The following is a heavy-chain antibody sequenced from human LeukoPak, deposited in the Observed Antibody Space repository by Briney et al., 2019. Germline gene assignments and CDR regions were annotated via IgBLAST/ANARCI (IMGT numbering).Heavy chain of an antibody. CDR2: TYYRSKWYN. CDR3: ARGTPAATRYYYYYGLDV. Sequence: SQTLSLTCAISGDSVCSNSAARNWIRQSPSRGLEWLGRTYYRSKWYNDYAVSVKGRITINPGTSKNQFSLQLNSVTPEDTAVYYCARGTPAATRYYYYYGLDVWGQGTTVTVSS. CDR1: GDSVCSNSAA. J-gene: IGHJ6*02. V-gene: IGHV6-1*01. D-gene: IGHD2-15*01.